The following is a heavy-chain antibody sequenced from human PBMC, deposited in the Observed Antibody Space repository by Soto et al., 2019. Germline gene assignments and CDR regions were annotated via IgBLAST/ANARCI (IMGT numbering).Heavy chain of an antibody. J-gene: IGHJ4*02. V-gene: IGHV4-59*01. Sequence: SETLSLTCSVSGGSISGSYWSWIRQSPGKGLEWLGYVYYTGSTNYSPSLRSRVSISVDTSKNEFPLRLSSVTAADTAVYFCARSVAVPGAHIDYWGQGTQVTVSS. D-gene: IGHD6-19*01. CDR3: ARSVAVPGAHIDY. CDR2: VYYTGST. CDR1: GGSISGSY.